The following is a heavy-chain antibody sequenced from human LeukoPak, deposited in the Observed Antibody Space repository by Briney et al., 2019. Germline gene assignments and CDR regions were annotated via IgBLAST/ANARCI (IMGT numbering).Heavy chain of an antibody. CDR3: ARGLWELQKPNYFDY. Sequence: SETLSLTCAVYGGSFSGYYWSWIRQPPGKGLEWIGEINHSGSTNYNPSLKRRVTISVDTSKNQFSLKLSSVTAADTAVYYCARGLWELQKPNYFDYWGQGTLVTVSS. CDR1: GGSFSGYY. CDR2: INHSGST. J-gene: IGHJ4*02. V-gene: IGHV4-34*01. D-gene: IGHD1-26*01.